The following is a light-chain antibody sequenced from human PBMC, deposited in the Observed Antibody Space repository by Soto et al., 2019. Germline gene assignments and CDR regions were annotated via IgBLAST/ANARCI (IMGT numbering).Light chain of an antibody. CDR2: SNN. Sequence: QSALTQPPSASGTPEQRVTISCSGSSSNIGSNTVNWYQQLPGTAPKLLIYSNNQRPSGVPDRFSGSKSGTSASLAISGLQSEDEADYYCAAWDDSLNGHVVFGGGTKLTVL. J-gene: IGLJ2*01. CDR1: SSNIGSNT. V-gene: IGLV1-44*01. CDR3: AAWDDSLNGHVV.